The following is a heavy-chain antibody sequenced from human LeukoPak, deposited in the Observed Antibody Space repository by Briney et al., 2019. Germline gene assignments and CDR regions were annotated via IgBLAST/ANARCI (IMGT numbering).Heavy chain of an antibody. CDR3: AREYRSSWYLNWFDP. V-gene: IGHV4-59*12. CDR1: GGSISSYY. J-gene: IGHJ5*02. D-gene: IGHD6-13*01. Sequence: SETLSLTCTVSGGSISSYYWSRIRQPPGKGLEWIGYIYYSGSTNYNPSLKSRVTISVDTSKNQFSLKLSSVTAADTAVYYCAREYRSSWYLNWFDPWGQGTLVTVSS. CDR2: IYYSGST.